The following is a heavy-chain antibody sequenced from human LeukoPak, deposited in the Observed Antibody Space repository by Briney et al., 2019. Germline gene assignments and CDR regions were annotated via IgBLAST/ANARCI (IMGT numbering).Heavy chain of an antibody. Sequence: GASVKVSCKASGYTFTGYYMHWVRQAPGQGLDWMGWISAYNGNNVYAQELQGRVTMTTDTSTSTAYMELRSLRSDDTAVYYCARDRWSSSSSEGALDIWGQGTMVTVSS. J-gene: IGHJ3*02. V-gene: IGHV1-18*04. CDR2: ISAYNGNN. CDR1: GYTFTGYY. CDR3: ARDRWSSSSSEGALDI. D-gene: IGHD6-6*01.